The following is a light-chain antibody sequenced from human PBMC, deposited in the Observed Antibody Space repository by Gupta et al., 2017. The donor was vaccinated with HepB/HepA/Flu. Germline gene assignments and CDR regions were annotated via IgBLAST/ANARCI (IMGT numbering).Light chain of an antibody. CDR2: DVS. V-gene: IGLV2-14*01. CDR3: SSYTSSSTPVV. J-gene: IGLJ2*01. Sequence: QSARTHTPSGSRSPGQWITISCAGTSSDVGGYNYVPWYQQHPGKAPKLMIYDVSNRPSGVSNRFSGSKSGNAASLTISGLQAEDEADYYCSSYTSSSTPVVFGGGTKLTVL. CDR1: SSDVGGYNY.